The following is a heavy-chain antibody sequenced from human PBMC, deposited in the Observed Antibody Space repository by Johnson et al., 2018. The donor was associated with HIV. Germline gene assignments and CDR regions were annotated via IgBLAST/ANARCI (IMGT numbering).Heavy chain of an antibody. CDR2: ISYDGSNE. Sequence: QVQLVESGGGLVQPGRSLRLSCAASGFTFDDYAMHWVRQAPGKGLEWVAVISYDGSNEYYADSVKGRFTISRDNSKNTLYLQMNSLRAEDTAVYYCAKARGSPGTPAAFDIWCQGTMVTVSS. J-gene: IGHJ3*02. V-gene: IGHV3-30*18. CDR3: AKARGSPGTPAAFDI. CDR1: GFTFDDYA. D-gene: IGHD3-10*01.